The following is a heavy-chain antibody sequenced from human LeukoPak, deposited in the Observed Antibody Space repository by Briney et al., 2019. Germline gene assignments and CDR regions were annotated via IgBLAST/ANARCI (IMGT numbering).Heavy chain of an antibody. V-gene: IGHV3-48*01. Sequence: GGSLRLSCAASGFTFSSYSMNWVRQAPRKGLEWVSYISSSSSTIYYADSVKGRFTISRDNAKNSLYLQMNSLRAEDTAVYYCARDHYYYDSSGPNAFDIWGQGTMVTVSS. CDR2: ISSSSSTI. D-gene: IGHD3-22*01. CDR3: ARDHYYYDSSGPNAFDI. CDR1: GFTFSSYS. J-gene: IGHJ3*02.